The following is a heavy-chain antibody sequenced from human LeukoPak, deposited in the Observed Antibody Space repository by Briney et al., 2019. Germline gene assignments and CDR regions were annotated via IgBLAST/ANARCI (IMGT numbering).Heavy chain of an antibody. V-gene: IGHV3-48*03. Sequence: PGGSLKLSCAASGFTFSSYEMNWVRQAPGKGLEWVSYISSSGSTIYYADSVKGRFTISRDNAKNSLYLQMNSLRAEDTAVYYCARDSDYVWGSYPNAFDIWGQGTMVTVSS. CDR3: ARDSDYVWGSYPNAFDI. CDR1: GFTFSSYE. CDR2: ISSSGSTI. J-gene: IGHJ3*02. D-gene: IGHD3-16*02.